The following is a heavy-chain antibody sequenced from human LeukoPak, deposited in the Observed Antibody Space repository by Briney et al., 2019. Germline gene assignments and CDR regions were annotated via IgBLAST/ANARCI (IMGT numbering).Heavy chain of an antibody. CDR2: ISSSSSYI. CDR3: ARAFVTVDY. Sequence: PGGSLRLSCAASGFTFGSYSMNWVRQAPGKGLEWVSSISSSSSYIYYADSVKGRFTIPRDNAKNSLYLQMNSLRAEDTAVYYCARAFVTVDYWGQGTLVTVSS. CDR1: GFTFGSYS. D-gene: IGHD2-21*02. V-gene: IGHV3-21*01. J-gene: IGHJ4*02.